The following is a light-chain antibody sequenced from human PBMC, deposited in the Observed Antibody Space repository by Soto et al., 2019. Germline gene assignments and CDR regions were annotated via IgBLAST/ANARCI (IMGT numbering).Light chain of an antibody. CDR1: QSISSY. CDR3: QQSFSSPLPT. V-gene: IGKV1-39*01. CDR2: AAS. J-gene: IGKJ4*01. Sequence: DIQMTQSPSSLSASVGDRVTITCRASQSISSYLNWYQQKPGKAPKLLIYAASTLQSGVPSRFSGSGSGTEFTLTISSLQPEDFATYYCQQSFSSPLPTFGGGTNVEIK.